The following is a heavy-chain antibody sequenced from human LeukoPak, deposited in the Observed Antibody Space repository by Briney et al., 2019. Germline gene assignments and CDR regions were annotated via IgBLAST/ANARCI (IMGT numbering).Heavy chain of an antibody. CDR2: ISGSGGST. CDR3: AGGANYDFWSGYYNENWFDP. Sequence: PGGSLRLSCAASGFTFSSYGMHWVRQAPGKGLEWVSAISGSGGSTYYADSVKGRFTISRDNSKNTLYLQMNSLRAEDTAVYYCAGGANYDFWSGYYNENWFDPWGQGTLVTVSS. V-gene: IGHV3-23*01. J-gene: IGHJ5*02. CDR1: GFTFSSYG. D-gene: IGHD3-3*01.